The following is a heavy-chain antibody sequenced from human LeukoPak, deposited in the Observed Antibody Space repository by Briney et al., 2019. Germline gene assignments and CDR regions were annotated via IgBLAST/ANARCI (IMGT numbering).Heavy chain of an antibody. Sequence: GSLRLSCAASGFTFSSYAMHWVRQAPGKGLEYVSAISSNGGSTYYANSVKGRFTISRDNSKNTLYLQMGSLRAEDTAVYYCAKVWCTNGVCYPWGQGTLVTVSS. D-gene: IGHD2-8*01. CDR3: AKVWCTNGVCYP. J-gene: IGHJ5*02. V-gene: IGHV3-64*01. CDR2: ISSNGGST. CDR1: GFTFSSYA.